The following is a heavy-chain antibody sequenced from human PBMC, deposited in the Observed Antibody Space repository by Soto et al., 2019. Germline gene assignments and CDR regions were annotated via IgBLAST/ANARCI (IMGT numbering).Heavy chain of an antibody. J-gene: IGHJ6*02. V-gene: IGHV3-15*01. CDR1: GFTFSNAW. CDR2: IKSKTDGGTT. Sequence: GGSLRLSCAASGFTFSNAWMSWVRQAPGKGLEWVGRIKSKTDGGTTDYAAHVKGRFTSSRDDSKNTLYLQMNSLKTEDTAVYYCTTDQVVLWFGEGYYYGMDVWGQGTTVTVSS. D-gene: IGHD3-10*01. CDR3: TTDQVVLWFGEGYYYGMDV.